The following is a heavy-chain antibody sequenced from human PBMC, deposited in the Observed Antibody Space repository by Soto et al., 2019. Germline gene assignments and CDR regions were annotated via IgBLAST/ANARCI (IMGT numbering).Heavy chain of an antibody. D-gene: IGHD5-12*01. CDR3: ARHGWPMTMATIGEHAFDI. J-gene: IGHJ3*02. V-gene: IGHV4-30-4*01. Sequence: SETLSLTCTVSGGSISSGDYYWSWIRQPPGKGLEWIGYIYYSGSTYYNPSLKSRVTISVDTSKNQFSLKLSSVTAADTAVYYCARHGWPMTMATIGEHAFDIWGQGTMVT. CDR1: GGSISSGDYY. CDR2: IYYSGST.